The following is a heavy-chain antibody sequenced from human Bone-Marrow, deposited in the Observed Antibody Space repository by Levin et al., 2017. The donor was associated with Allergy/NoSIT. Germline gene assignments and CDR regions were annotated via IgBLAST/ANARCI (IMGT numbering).Heavy chain of an antibody. J-gene: IGHJ3*02. CDR2: MSYDDTDE. CDR3: ARAFGEVDGGNSKAFEI. Sequence: GGSLRLSCAASGFTFSRSVMHWVRQAPGKGLEWVAVMSYDDTDEYYADSVKGRFTISRDNSKNSLYLQMNSLRPEDTAVYYCARAFGEVDGGNSKAFEIWGQGTMVTVS. V-gene: IGHV3-30*03. CDR1: GFTFSRSV. D-gene: IGHD4-23*01.